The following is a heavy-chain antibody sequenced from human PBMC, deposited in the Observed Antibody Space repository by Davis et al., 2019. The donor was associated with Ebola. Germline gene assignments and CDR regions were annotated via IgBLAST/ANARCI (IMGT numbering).Heavy chain of an antibody. CDR2: IYQSGIT. Sequence: PSETLSLTCAVSGDSISRSHWWSWVRQPPGKGLEWIGEIYQSGITTYNPSLKSRVAISVDKSKNQFSLKLSSVAAADTAVYYCARFMSSYYSDTDTYSTADAFDVWGQGTVVTVSS. CDR1: GDSISRSHW. J-gene: IGHJ3*01. D-gene: IGHD3-22*01. CDR3: ARFMSSYYSDTDTYSTADAFDV. V-gene: IGHV4-4*02.